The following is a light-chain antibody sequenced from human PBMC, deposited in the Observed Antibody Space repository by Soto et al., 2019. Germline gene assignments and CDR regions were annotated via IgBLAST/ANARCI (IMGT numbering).Light chain of an antibody. Sequence: QSALTQPASVSGSPGQSVTISCTGTSSDIGAYNLVSWYQHHPDKDPKLMISEVSNRPSGVSDRFSGSKSGNTASLTISGLQSEDEADYYCASLTTTNFVFGTGTKRTVL. CDR2: EVS. J-gene: IGLJ1*01. CDR3: ASLTTTNFV. CDR1: SSDIGAYNL. V-gene: IGLV2-14*01.